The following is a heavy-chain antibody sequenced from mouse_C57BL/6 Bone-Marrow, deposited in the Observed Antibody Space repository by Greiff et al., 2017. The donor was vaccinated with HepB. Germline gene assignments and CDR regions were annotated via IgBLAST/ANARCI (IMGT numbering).Heavy chain of an antibody. Sequence: EVKLVESGGGLVKPGGSLKLSCAASGFTFSDYGMHWVRQAPEKGLEWVAYISSGSSTIYYADTVKGRFTISRDNAKNTLFLQMTSLRSEDTAMYYCANMVHYYAMDYWGQGTSVTVSS. CDR3: ANMVHYYAMDY. D-gene: IGHD1-1*02. J-gene: IGHJ4*01. CDR1: GFTFSDYG. V-gene: IGHV5-17*01. CDR2: ISSGSSTI.